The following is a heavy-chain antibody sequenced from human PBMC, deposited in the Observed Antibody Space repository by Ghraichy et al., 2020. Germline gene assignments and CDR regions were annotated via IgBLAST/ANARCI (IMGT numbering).Heavy chain of an antibody. Sequence: SETLSLTCTVSGGSISSSSYYWDWIRQPPGKGLEWIGSIYYSGITYYSPSLKSRVTISVDTSKNQFSLRLSSVTAADTAVYYCARRAVTNFDYWGQEPWSPSPQ. CDR3: ARRAVTNFDY. D-gene: IGHD4-11*01. CDR2: IYYSGIT. J-gene: IGHJ4*01. V-gene: IGHV4-39*01. CDR1: GGSISSSSYY.